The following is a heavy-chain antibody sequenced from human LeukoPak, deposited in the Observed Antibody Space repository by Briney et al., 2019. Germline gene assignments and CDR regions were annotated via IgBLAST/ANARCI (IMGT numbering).Heavy chain of an antibody. D-gene: IGHD6-13*01. CDR3: ARAVAGAGTVDFHH. CDR1: GGSVSSDSYY. CDR2: IYYSGNI. J-gene: IGHJ1*01. V-gene: IGHV4-61*01. Sequence: PSETLSLTCTVSGGSVSSDSYYWSWIRQPPGKRLEWIGYIYYSGNINYNPSLKSRVTIAVDTSKSQFSLKLSSVTAADTAVYYCARAVAGAGTVDFHHWGQGTLVTVSS.